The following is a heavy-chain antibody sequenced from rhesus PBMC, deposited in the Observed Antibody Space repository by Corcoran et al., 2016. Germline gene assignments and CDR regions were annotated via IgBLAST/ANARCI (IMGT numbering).Heavy chain of an antibody. CDR2: IYGRGVCT. Sequence: QVQLQESGPGLVKPSETLPLTCAVSGASISSNYWSWIRQAPGKGLEWIGRIYGRGVCTDYNPSLNRRVTISIDTSKNQFSRKLSSVTAADTAVYYCARDGGYSWNEGDAFDFWGQGLRVTVSS. CDR3: ARDGGYSWNEGDAFDF. V-gene: IGHV4S2*01. CDR1: GASISSNY. J-gene: IGHJ3*01. D-gene: IGHD1-14*01.